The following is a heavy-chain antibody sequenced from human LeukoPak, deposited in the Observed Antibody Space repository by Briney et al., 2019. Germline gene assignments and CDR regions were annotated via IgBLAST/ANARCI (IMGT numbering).Heavy chain of an antibody. Sequence: GGSLRLSCAASGFTFSSYEMNWVRQAPGKGLEWVSYISSSGSTIYYADSVKGRFTISRDNAKNSLYLQMNSLRAEDTAVYYCARYSAVVVTAYDYWGQGTLVTVSS. V-gene: IGHV3-48*03. CDR3: ARYSAVVVTAYDY. CDR2: ISSSGSTI. J-gene: IGHJ4*02. D-gene: IGHD2-15*01. CDR1: GFTFSSYE.